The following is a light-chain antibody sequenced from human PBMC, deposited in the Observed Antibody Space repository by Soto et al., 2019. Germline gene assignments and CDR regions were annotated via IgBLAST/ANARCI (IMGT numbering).Light chain of an antibody. J-gene: IGLJ2*01. Sequence: QSALTQPRSVSGSPGQSVTISCTGTSSDVGGYNYVSWYQQHPGKAPKLMIYDVSKRPSGVPDRFSGSKSGNTASLTISGLQAEDEADYYRCSYAGSYTLVVFGGGTKLTVL. CDR3: CSYAGSYTLVV. V-gene: IGLV2-11*01. CDR2: DVS. CDR1: SSDVGGYNY.